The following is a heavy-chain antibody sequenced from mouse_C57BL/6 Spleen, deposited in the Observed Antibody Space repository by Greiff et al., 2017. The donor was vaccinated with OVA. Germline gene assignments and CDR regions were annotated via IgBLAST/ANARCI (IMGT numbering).Heavy chain of an antibody. CDR3: AREEATMVTTLFDY. CDR2: ISYDGSN. CDR1: GYSITSGYY. V-gene: IGHV3-6*01. D-gene: IGHD2-2*01. Sequence: EVQRVESGPGLVKPSQSLSLTCSVTGYSITSGYYWNWIRQFPGNKLEWMGYISYDGSNNYNPSLKNRISITRDTSKNQFFLKLNSVTTEDTATYYCAREEATMVTTLFDYWGQGTTLTVSS. J-gene: IGHJ2*01.